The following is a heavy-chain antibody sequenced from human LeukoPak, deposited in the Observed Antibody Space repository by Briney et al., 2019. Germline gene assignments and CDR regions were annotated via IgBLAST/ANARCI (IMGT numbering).Heavy chain of an antibody. CDR2: ISGSGGST. CDR3: AKGGTIDY. CDR1: GFTFSTYA. D-gene: IGHD2-2*01. Sequence: GGSLRLSCAASGFTFSTYAMNWVRQAPGKGLEWVSAISGSGGSTYYADSVKGRFTISRDNSKNSLYLQMNSLRTEDTALYYCAKGGTIDYWGQGTLVTVSS. V-gene: IGHV3-23*01. J-gene: IGHJ4*02.